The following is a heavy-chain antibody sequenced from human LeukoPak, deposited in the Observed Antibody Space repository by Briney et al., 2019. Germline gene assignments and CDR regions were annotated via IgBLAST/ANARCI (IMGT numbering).Heavy chain of an antibody. CDR2: ISGSGGST. V-gene: IGHV3-23*01. CDR3: AKGYCSGGSCYSLDYFDY. Sequence: PGGSLRLSCAPSGFTFSRHAMSWVRQAPGKGLEWVSAISGSGGSTYYADSVKGRFTISRDNSKNTLYLQMNSLRAEDTAVYYCAKGYCSGGSCYSLDYFDYWGQGTLVTVSS. J-gene: IGHJ4*02. CDR1: GFTFSRHA. D-gene: IGHD2-15*01.